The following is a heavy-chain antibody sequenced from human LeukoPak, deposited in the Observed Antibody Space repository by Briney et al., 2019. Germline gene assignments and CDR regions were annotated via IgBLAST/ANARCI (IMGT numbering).Heavy chain of an antibody. V-gene: IGHV3-21*01. J-gene: IGHJ4*02. CDR2: ISSSSSYI. Sequence: GGSLRLSCAASGFTFSSYSMNWVRQAPGKGLEWVSSISSSSSYIYYADSVKGRFTISRDNAKNSLYLQMNSLRAEDTAVYYCARDVCSGGSCYSVWGHWGQGTLVTVSS. CDR1: GFTFSSYS. D-gene: IGHD2-15*01. CDR3: ARDVCSGGSCYSVWGH.